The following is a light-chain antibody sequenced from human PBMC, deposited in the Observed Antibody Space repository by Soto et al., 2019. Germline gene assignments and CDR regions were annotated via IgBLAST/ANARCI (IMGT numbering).Light chain of an antibody. V-gene: IGLV2-11*01. CDR1: SSDVGVYNY. Sequence: SVLTQPRSVSESPGQSVTISCTGTSSDVGVYNYVSWYQQYPGKAPKIMIYDVSKRPSGVPDRFSGSKSDNTASLTISGLQAEDEADYYCCSYAGSYTFVFGIGTKVTVL. CDR2: DVS. CDR3: CSYAGSYTFV. J-gene: IGLJ1*01.